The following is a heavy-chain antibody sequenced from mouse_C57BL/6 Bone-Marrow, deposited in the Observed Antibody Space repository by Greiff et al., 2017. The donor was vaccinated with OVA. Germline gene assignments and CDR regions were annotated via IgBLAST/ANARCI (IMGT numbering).Heavy chain of an antibody. D-gene: IGHD2-1*01. V-gene: IGHV5-6*02. CDR3: ARHLIYYNAMDY. CDR2: ISSGGSYT. Sequence: EVMLVESGGDLVKPGGSLKLSCAASGLTFSSYGMSWVRQTPDKRLEWVATISSGGSYTYYPDSVKGRFTISRDNAKNTLYLQMSSLKSEDTAMYYCARHLIYYNAMDYWGQGTSVTVSS. J-gene: IGHJ4*01. CDR1: GLTFSSYG.